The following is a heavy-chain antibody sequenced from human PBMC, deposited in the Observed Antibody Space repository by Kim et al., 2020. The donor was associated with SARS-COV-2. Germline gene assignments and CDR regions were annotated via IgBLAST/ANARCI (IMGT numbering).Heavy chain of an antibody. CDR3: ARDPSATGFHFDP. V-gene: IGHV1-3*01. D-gene: IGHD3-9*01. J-gene: IGHJ5*02. Sequence: SARSFQGRFTVTRDTAANTAYMEMSSLTSEDTAVYYCARDPSATGFHFDPWGQGTLVSVSS.